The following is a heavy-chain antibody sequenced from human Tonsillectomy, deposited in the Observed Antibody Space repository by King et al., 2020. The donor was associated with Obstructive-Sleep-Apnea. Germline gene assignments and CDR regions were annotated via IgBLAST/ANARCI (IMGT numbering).Heavy chain of an antibody. CDR2: IGTAGDT. CDR3: ARGGPRWLQSYYFDY. CDR1: GFTFSSYD. Sequence: VQLVESGGGLVQPGGSLRLSSAASGFTFSSYDMHWVRQATGKGLEWVSAIGTAGDTYYPGSVKGRFPIPRENAKNSLYLQMNSLRAGDTAVYYCARGGPRWLQSYYFDYWGQGTLVTVSS. J-gene: IGHJ4*02. V-gene: IGHV3-13*01. D-gene: IGHD5-24*01.